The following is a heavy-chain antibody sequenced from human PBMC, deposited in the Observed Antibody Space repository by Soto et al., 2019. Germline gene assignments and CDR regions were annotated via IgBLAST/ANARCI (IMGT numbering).Heavy chain of an antibody. D-gene: IGHD3-9*01. J-gene: IGHJ4*02. CDR3: ARQNYDILTGYDY. CDR2: IYYSGST. V-gene: IGHV4-59*01. CDR1: GGSISSYY. Sequence: LSLTCTVSGGSISSYYWSWIRQPPGKGLEWIGYIYYSGSTNYNPSLKSRVTISVDTSKNQFSLKLSSVTAADTAVYYCARQNYDILTGYDYWGQGTLVTVSS.